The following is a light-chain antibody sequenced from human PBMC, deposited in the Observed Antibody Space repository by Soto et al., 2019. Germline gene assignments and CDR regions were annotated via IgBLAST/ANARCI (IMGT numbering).Light chain of an antibody. CDR1: SSDVGGYNY. CDR3: SSYTSSSTYV. CDR2: DVS. Sequence: VLTQPASVSGSPGQSIAISCTGTSSDVGGYNYVSWYQQHPGKTPKLMICDVSNRPSGVSNRFSGSKSGNTASLTISGLQAEDEAEYYCSSYTSSSTYVFGTGTKVTVL. V-gene: IGLV2-14*03. J-gene: IGLJ1*01.